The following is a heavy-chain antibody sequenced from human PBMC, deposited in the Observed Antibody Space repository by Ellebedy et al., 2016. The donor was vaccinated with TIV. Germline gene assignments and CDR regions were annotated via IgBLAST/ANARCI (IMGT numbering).Heavy chain of an antibody. CDR3: ARDPKYYAFWNGSYTYSYGMDV. D-gene: IGHD3-3*01. CDR2: ISAYNGNT. CDR1: GYSFTSYG. V-gene: IGHV1-18*01. J-gene: IGHJ6*02. Sequence: ASVKVSCKASGYSFTSYGINWVRQAPGQGLEWMGWISAYNGNTNYAQKLQGRVTTTTDTSTRTAYMELRSLRSDDTAVYYCARDPKYYAFWNGSYTYSYGMDVWGQGTAVTVSS.